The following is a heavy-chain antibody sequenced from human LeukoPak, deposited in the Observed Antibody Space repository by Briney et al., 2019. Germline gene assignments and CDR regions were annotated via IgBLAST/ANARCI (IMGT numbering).Heavy chain of an antibody. CDR3: ARDHRTQRISVRGVTGKYYMDV. V-gene: IGHV4-39*07. J-gene: IGHJ6*03. Sequence: PSETLSLTCTVSGGSISSSSYYWGWIRQPPGKGLEWIGSIYYSGSTYYNLSLKSRVTISVDTSKNQFSLKLSSVTAADTAVYYCARDHRTQRISVRGVTGKYYMDVWGKGTTVTVSS. CDR1: GGSISSSSYY. D-gene: IGHD3-10*01. CDR2: IYYSGST.